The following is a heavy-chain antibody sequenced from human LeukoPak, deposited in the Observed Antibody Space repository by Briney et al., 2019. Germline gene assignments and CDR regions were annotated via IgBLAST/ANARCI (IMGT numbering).Heavy chain of an antibody. CDR1: GFTFSDYY. D-gene: IGHD3-22*01. J-gene: IGHJ4*02. V-gene: IGHV3-11*01. Sequence: GGSLRLSCVASGFTFSDYYMSWIRQAPGKGLEWVSYISSSGSTIYYADSVKGRFTISRDNAKNSLYLQMNSLRAEDTAVYYCARDRHYDSSGYYPTQFDYWGQGTLVTVSS. CDR2: ISSSGSTI. CDR3: ARDRHYDSSGYYPTQFDY.